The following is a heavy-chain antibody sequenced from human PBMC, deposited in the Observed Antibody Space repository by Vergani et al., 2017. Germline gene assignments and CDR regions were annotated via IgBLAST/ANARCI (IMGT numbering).Heavy chain of an antibody. CDR3: ARDGYDWLLFGV. V-gene: IGHV4-34*01. D-gene: IGHD3-9*01. J-gene: IGHJ4*02. CDR2: INHSGST. Sequence: QVQLQQWGAGLLKPSETLSLTCAVYGGSFSGYYWSWIRQPPGKGLEWIGEINHSGSTNYNPSLKSRVTISVDTSKNQFSLKLSSVTAADTAVYYCARDGYDWLLFGVWGQGTLVTVSS. CDR1: GGSFSGYY.